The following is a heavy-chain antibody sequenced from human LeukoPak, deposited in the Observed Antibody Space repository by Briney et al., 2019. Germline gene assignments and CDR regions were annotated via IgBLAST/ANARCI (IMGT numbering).Heavy chain of an antibody. CDR2: IRYDGSNK. J-gene: IGHJ3*02. D-gene: IGHD3-22*01. CDR3: AALASTSTYDSSGYYTLYAFDI. CDR1: GFTFSSYG. V-gene: IGHV3-30*02. Sequence: GGSLRLSCAASGFTFSSYGMHWVRQAPGKGLEWVAFIRYDGSNKYYADSVKGRFTISRDNSKNTLYLQMNSLRAEDTAVYYCAALASTSTYDSSGYYTLYAFDIWGQGTMVTVSS.